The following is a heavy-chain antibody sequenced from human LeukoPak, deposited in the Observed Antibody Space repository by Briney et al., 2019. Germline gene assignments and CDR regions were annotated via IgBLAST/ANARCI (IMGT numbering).Heavy chain of an antibody. CDR3: ARRKVGATRFDAFDI. CDR1: GFTFSSYW. V-gene: IGHV3-74*01. CDR2: INSDGSST. J-gene: IGHJ3*02. Sequence: PGGSLRLSCAASGFTFSSYWMHWVRQAPGKGLVWVSRINSDGSSTSYADSVKGRFTISRDNAKNTLYLQMNSLRAEDTAVYYCARRKVGATRFDAFDIWGQGTMVTVSS. D-gene: IGHD1-26*01.